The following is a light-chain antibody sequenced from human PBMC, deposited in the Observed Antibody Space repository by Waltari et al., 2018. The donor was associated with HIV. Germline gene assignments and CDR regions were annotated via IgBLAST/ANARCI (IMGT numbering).Light chain of an antibody. V-gene: IGKV3-20*01. CDR2: GLS. CDR3: QQYGDSPLT. Sequence: DNVLTQSPGTLSLSSGESATLSIRASHTVRDNYVAWYQQKPGQAPRLIMFGLSARATGIPDRFSGSGSGTDFTLTISRLEPEDFAVYYCQQYGDSPLTFGGGTKVEI. J-gene: IGKJ4*01. CDR1: HTVRDNY.